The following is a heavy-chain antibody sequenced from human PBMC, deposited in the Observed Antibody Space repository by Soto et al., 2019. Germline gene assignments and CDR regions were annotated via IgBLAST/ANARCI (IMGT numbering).Heavy chain of an antibody. CDR3: ASSGPAVLNGFYYPDMDV. D-gene: IGHD2-2*01. Sequence: GGSLRLSCEASGFTLSPYSMNWVRQTPGKGLEWVSSISSGSIYMFYRDSVKGRFTVSRDNSKNSLYLQMNSLTAEDTAVYYCASSGPAVLNGFYYPDMDVWGQGTTVTVSS. V-gene: IGHV3-21*01. J-gene: IGHJ6*02. CDR2: ISSGSIYM. CDR1: GFTLSPYS.